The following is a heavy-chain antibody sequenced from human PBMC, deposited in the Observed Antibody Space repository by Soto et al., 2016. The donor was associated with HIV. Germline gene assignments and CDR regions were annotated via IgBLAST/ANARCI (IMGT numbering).Heavy chain of an antibody. V-gene: IGHV1-18*01. Sequence: QVQLVQSGAEVKKPGASVKVSCKASGYTFTTYGISWVRQAPGQGLEWMGWISAYNGNTNYAQKLQGRVTMTTDTSTSTAYMELRSLRSDDTAVYYCARDRHIVLATATGSAFDVWGRGQWSVSLQ. CDR3: ARDRHIVLATATGSAFDV. CDR1: GYTFTTYG. J-gene: IGHJ3*01. D-gene: IGHD2-21*02. CDR2: ISAYNGNT.